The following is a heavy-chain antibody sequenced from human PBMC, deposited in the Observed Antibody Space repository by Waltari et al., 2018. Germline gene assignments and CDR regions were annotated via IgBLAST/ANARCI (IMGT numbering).Heavy chain of an antibody. D-gene: IGHD3-3*01. CDR1: GYSISSGYY. V-gene: IGHV4-38-2*02. J-gene: IGHJ4*02. Sequence: QVQLQESGPGLVKPSETLSLTCTVSGYSISSGYYWGWIRQPPGKGLEWIGSIYHSGSTYYTPSLKSRVTISVDTSKNQFSLKLSSVTAADTAVYYCARDYYDFWSGYPFDYWGQGTLVTVSS. CDR3: ARDYYDFWSGYPFDY. CDR2: IYHSGST.